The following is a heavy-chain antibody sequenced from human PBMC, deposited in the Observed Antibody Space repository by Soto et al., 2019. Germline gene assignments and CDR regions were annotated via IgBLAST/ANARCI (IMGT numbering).Heavy chain of an antibody. D-gene: IGHD3-10*01. V-gene: IGHV1-46*01. CDR1: GYTFTSYY. J-gene: IGHJ5*02. CDR3: AESSGGVYEIIIESNNWSAA. Sequence: ASVKVSCKAPGYTFTSYYMHWVRQAPGHGLEWMGVSNPNGGSTRFAQKFQGRVTMTRDTSTSTEYMGLRGLTSEDTAVYYCAESSGGVYEIIIESNNWSAAWGQGTRVIVSS. CDR2: SNPNGGST.